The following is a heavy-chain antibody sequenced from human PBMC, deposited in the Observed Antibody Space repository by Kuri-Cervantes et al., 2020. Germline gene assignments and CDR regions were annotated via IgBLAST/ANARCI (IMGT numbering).Heavy chain of an antibody. D-gene: IGHD6-13*01. Sequence: SETLSLTCTVSGGSISSGSYYWSWIRQPAGKGLEWIGRIYTSGSTNYNPSLKSRVTISVDTSKNQFSLKLSSVTAADTAVYYCAVGSSSWYALFDYWGQGTLVTVSS. J-gene: IGHJ4*02. CDR1: GGSISSGSYY. CDR3: AVGSSSWYALFDY. CDR2: IYTSGST. V-gene: IGHV4-61*02.